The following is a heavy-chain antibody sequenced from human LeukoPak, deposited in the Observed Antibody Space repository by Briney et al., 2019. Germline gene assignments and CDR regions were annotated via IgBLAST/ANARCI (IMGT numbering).Heavy chain of an antibody. CDR3: ARHGYTASHFFLDY. CDR2: IYTTGHA. Sequence: SETPSLTCSVSSGSINSYYWGWVRQPAGRGLEWIGRIYTTGHADYDPSLQSRVTMSVDTSQKQFSLNLRSVAAADTAFYFCARHGYTASHFFLDYWSQGTLVTVSS. CDR1: SGSINSYY. D-gene: IGHD5-18*01. J-gene: IGHJ4*02. V-gene: IGHV4-4*07.